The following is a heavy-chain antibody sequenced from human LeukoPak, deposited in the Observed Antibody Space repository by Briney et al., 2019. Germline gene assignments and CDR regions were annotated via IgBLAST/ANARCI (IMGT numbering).Heavy chain of an antibody. D-gene: IGHD6-13*01. J-gene: IGHJ4*02. Sequence: AGGSLRLSCAASGFTFDDYAMHWVRQGPGKGLEWVSLISGDGGSTYYADSVKGRFTISRDNNKNSMYLQMNSLRTEDTALYYCARKHLESSSSYLPFDYWGQGTLVTVSS. CDR1: GFTFDDYA. V-gene: IGHV3-43*02. CDR3: ARKHLESSSSYLPFDY. CDR2: ISGDGGST.